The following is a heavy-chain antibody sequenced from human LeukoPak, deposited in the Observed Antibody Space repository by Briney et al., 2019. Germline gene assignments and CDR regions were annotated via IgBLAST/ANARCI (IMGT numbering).Heavy chain of an antibody. D-gene: IGHD6-13*01. CDR2: INHSGST. CDR1: GGSFSGSY. V-gene: IGHV4-34*01. Sequence: SETLSLPCAVYGGSFSGSYWSWIRQPPGKGLEWIGEINHSGSTNCNPSLKSRVTISVDTSKNQFSLKLSSVTAADTAVYYCARAPSFLYSSSWLDYWGQGTLVTVSS. J-gene: IGHJ4*02. CDR3: ARAPSFLYSSSWLDY.